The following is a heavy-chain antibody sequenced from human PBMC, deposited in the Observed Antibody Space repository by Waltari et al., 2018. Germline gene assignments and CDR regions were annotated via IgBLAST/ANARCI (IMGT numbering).Heavy chain of an antibody. Sequence: QVQLVQSGAEVKKPGASVKVSCKASGYTFTGYYMHWVRQAPGQGLGWMGCVNPNSGGTNYAQKFQGRVTMTRDTSISTAYMELSRLRSDDTAVYYCARSLEVMFTFDIWGQGTMVTVSS. J-gene: IGHJ3*02. CDR3: ARSLEVMFTFDI. CDR2: VNPNSGGT. CDR1: GYTFTGYY. V-gene: IGHV1-2*02. D-gene: IGHD3-16*01.